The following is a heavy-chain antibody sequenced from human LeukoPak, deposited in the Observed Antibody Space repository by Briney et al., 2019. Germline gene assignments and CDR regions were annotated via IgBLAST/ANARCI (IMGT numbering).Heavy chain of an antibody. Sequence: GASVKVSCKASGYIFTDYGITWVRQAPGQGLEWMGWMNTYNGDTNYAQRLQDRITMTTDTLTSTAYMELRSLRSDDAAVYYCATSPDLVVVTAIPLYYFDYWGQGTLVTVSS. CDR1: GYIFTDYG. CDR3: ATSPDLVVVTAIPLYYFDY. V-gene: IGHV1-18*01. J-gene: IGHJ4*02. CDR2: MNTYNGDT. D-gene: IGHD2-21*02.